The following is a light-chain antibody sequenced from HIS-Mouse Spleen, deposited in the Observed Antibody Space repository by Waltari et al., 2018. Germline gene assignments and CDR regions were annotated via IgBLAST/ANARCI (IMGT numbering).Light chain of an antibody. J-gene: IGLJ2*01. V-gene: IGLV2-14*03. CDR3: SSYTSSSTPVV. Sequence: QSALTQPASVAGSPGQSITISCTGTSSDVGGYNYVSRYQQHPGKAPKLMTYDVSNRPSGVSNRFSGSKSGNTASLTISGLQAEDEADYYCSSYTSSSTPVVFGGGTKLTVL. CDR2: DVS. CDR1: SSDVGGYNY.